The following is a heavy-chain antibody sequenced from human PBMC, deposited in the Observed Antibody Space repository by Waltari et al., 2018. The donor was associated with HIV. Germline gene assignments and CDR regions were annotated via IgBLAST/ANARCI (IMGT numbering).Heavy chain of an antibody. CDR2: IWADGSHE. J-gene: IGHJ6*02. CDR1: GFNFSNYA. D-gene: IGHD3-10*01. CDR3: ARDQHSATNYYGLDV. Sequence: QVHLVASGGAVVQSGKSLRLSCAASGFNFSNYAMHWVRQGPGKGLEWLSVIWADGSHESYADFAKGRFTISRDDSDNTLFLYLSGLRADDTAVYYCARDQHSATNYYGLDVWGQGTTVTVS. V-gene: IGHV3-33*02.